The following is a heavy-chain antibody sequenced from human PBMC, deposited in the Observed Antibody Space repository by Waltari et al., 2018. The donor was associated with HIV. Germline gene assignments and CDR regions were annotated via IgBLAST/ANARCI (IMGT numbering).Heavy chain of an antibody. J-gene: IGHJ3*01. CDR1: GFRVRDCS. CDR2: IWYDGSKK. D-gene: IGHD6-13*01. V-gene: IGHV3-33*01. CDR3: ARVPFASSWSADSFDV. Sequence: VQLEESGGGVVQPGRSRRRSCAASGFRVRDCSMHWVRQAPGKGLQWVAVIWYDGSKKEYSDSVKGRFTISKDNSKNTLFLQMNSLRVDDTAVYFCARVPFASSWSADSFDVWGPGTRITVSS.